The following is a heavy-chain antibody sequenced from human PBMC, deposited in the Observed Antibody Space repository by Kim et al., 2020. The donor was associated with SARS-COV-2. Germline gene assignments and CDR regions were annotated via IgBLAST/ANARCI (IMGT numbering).Heavy chain of an antibody. CDR2: ISYDGSNK. CDR1: GFTFSSYG. D-gene: IGHD1-26*01. CDR3: AKDHAKWELLWIADY. J-gene: IGHJ4*02. Sequence: GGSLRLSCAASGFTFSSYGMHWVRQAPGKGLEWVAVISYDGSNKYYADSVKGRFTISRDNSKNTLYLQMNSLRAEDTAVYYCAKDHAKWELLWIADYWGQGTLVTVSS. V-gene: IGHV3-30*18.